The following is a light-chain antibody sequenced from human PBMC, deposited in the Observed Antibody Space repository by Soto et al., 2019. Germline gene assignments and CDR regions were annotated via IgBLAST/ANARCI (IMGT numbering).Light chain of an antibody. CDR3: QQYNGSRTWR. CDR2: DAS. V-gene: IGKV1-5*01. CDR1: QDISRW. Sequence: DIQMTQSPATLSASVGVRVSITCRASQDISRWLAWYQQKPGKAPKVLIWDASSLQRGVPSRFTGRGSGTEFTLTINGLQPDDFANYHCQQYNGSRTWRFGQGTKV. J-gene: IGKJ1*01.